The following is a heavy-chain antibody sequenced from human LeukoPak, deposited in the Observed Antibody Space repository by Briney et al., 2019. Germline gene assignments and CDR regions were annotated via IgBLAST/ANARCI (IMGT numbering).Heavy chain of an antibody. CDR2: INSDGIST. D-gene: IGHD2/OR15-2a*01. CDR1: GFTFSSYW. CDR3: ATPFRSFSY. J-gene: IGHJ4*02. Sequence: GGSLRLSCAASGFTFSSYWMHWVRQVPGKGLVWVSRINSDGISTTYADSVKGRFTISRDNSKNTLYLQMNSLRAEDTAVYYCATPFRSFSYWGQGTLVTVSS. V-gene: IGHV3-74*01.